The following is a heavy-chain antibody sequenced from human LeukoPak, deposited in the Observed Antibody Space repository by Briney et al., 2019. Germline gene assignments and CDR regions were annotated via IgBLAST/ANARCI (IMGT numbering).Heavy chain of an antibody. D-gene: IGHD1-26*01. CDR1: GGSISSSS. CDR3: AREMRGRYRGLGFDP. Sequence: PSETLSLTCTVSGGSISSSSYYWGWIRQPPGKGLEWVSSISSSSSYIYYADSVKGRFTISRDNAKNSLYLQMNSLRAEDTAVYYCAREMRGRYRGLGFDPWGQGTLVTVSS. J-gene: IGHJ5*02. V-gene: IGHV3-21*01. CDR2: ISSSSSYI.